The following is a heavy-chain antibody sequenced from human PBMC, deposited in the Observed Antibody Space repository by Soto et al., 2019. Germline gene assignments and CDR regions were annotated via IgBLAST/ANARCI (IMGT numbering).Heavy chain of an antibody. CDR2: IIPILGIA. D-gene: IGHD2-21*01. CDR1: GGTFSSYT. CDR3: AYSSSYYYYYMDV. Sequence: SVKVSFKASGGTFSSYTISLVRHAPGQGLEWMGRIIPILGIANYAQKFQGRVTITADKSTSTAYMELSSLRSEDTAVYYCAYSSSYYYYYMDVWGKGTTVTVSS. J-gene: IGHJ6*03. V-gene: IGHV1-69*02.